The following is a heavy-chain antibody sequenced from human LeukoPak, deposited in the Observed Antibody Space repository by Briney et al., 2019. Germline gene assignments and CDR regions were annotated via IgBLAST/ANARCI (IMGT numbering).Heavy chain of an antibody. CDR3: AVYYYDSSGYYYNYFDY. V-gene: IGHV1-8*01. Sequence: ASVKVSCKASGYTFTSYDINWVRQATGQGLEWMGWMNPNSGNTGYAQKFQGRVTITTDESTSTAYMELSSLRSEDTAVYYCAVYYYDSSGYYYNYFDYWGQGTLVTVSS. D-gene: IGHD3-22*01. J-gene: IGHJ4*02. CDR1: GYTFTSYD. CDR2: MNPNSGNT.